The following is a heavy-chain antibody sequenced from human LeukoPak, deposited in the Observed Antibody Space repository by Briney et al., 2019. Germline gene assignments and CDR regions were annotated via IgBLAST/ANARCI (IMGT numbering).Heavy chain of an antibody. D-gene: IGHD6-25*01. J-gene: IGHJ4*02. Sequence: PSETLSLTCAVSGGFISSPYWWSWVRQPPGKRLEWIGEIYRGGSTSYNPSLKSRVIMSVDTSTQLSLNLISVTAADTAVYFCARHQAGSNTFDYWGQGTLVTGSS. CDR2: IYRGGST. V-gene: IGHV4-4*02. CDR1: GGFISSPYW. CDR3: ARHQAGSNTFDY.